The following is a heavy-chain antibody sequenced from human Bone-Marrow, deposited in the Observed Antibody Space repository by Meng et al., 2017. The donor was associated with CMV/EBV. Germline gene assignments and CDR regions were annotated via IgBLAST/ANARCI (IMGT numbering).Heavy chain of an antibody. CDR2: IYYSGST. CDR3: ARRLPGGWFDP. V-gene: IGHV4-59*12. CDR1: GGSISSYY. Sequence: GSLRLSCTVSGGSISSYYWSWIRQPPGKGLEWIGYIYYSGSTNYNPSLKSRVTISVDTSKNQFSLKLRSVTAADTAVYYCARRLPGGWFDPWGQGTLVTVSS. J-gene: IGHJ5*02. D-gene: IGHD1-14*01.